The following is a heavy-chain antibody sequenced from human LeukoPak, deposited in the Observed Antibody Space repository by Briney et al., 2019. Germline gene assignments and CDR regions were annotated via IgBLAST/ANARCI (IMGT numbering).Heavy chain of an antibody. V-gene: IGHV3-30-3*01. J-gene: IGHJ4*02. CDR2: ISYDGSNK. CDR1: GFTFSSYA. CDR3: ARRYFDS. Sequence: GGSLRLSCAASGFTFSSYAMHWVRQAPGKGLEWVAVISYDGSNKYYADSVKGRFTISRDNSKNTLYLQMNSLRAEDTAVYYCARRYFDSWGQGTLVTVSS.